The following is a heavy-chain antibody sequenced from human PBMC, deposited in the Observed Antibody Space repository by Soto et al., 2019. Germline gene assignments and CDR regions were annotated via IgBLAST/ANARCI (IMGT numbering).Heavy chain of an antibody. V-gene: IGHV3-15*07. D-gene: IGHD2-2*01. CDR2: IKSKTDGGTT. CDR1: GFTFSNAW. J-gene: IGHJ4*02. Sequence: GESLKISCAASGFTFSNAWMNWVRQAPGKGLEWVGRIKSKTDGGTTDYAAPVKGRFTISRDDSKNTLYLQMNSLKTEDTAVYYCTTGYVWVVVPAAMPREFDYWGQGTLVTVSS. CDR3: TTGYVWVVVPAAMPREFDY.